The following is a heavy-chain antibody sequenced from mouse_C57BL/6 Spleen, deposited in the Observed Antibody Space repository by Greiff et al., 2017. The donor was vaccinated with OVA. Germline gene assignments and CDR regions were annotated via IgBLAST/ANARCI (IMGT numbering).Heavy chain of an antibody. CDR3: AREGYYGSFDY. CDR1: GYTFPDYN. CDR2: INPNNGGT. Sequence: VQLQQSGPELVKPGASVKMSCKASGYTFPDYNMHWVKQSHGKSLEWIGYINPNNGGTSYNQQFKGKATLTVNKSSSTASMELRSLTSEDSAVYYCAREGYYGSFDYWGQGTTLTVSS. V-gene: IGHV1-22*01. J-gene: IGHJ2*01. D-gene: IGHD1-1*01.